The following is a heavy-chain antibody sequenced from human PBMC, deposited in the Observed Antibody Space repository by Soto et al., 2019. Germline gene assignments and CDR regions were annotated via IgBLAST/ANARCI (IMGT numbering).Heavy chain of an antibody. CDR1: GYTFTGYY. D-gene: IGHD2-8*01. V-gene: IGHV1-2*04. CDR3: ARGGDIVLMVYADESNAFDI. CDR2: INPNSGGT. Sequence: ASVKVSCKASGYTFTGYYMHWVRQAPGQGLEWMGWINPNSGGTNYAQKFQGWVTMTRDTPISTAYMELSRLRSDDTAVYYCARGGDIVLMVYADESNAFDIWGQGTMVTVSS. J-gene: IGHJ3*02.